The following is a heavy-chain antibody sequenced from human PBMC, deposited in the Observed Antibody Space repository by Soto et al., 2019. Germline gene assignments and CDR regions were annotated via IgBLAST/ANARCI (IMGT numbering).Heavy chain of an antibody. V-gene: IGHV3-21*01. Sequence: EVQLVESGGGLVKPGGSLRLSCAASGFTFTRYSMNWVRQAPGKGLEWVSSISSTTNYIYCADSMKGRFTVSRDNAKNSVYLEMNSLSAEDTAVYYCARESEDLTSNFDYWGQGTLVTVSS. CDR2: ISSTTNYI. CDR3: ARESEDLTSNFDY. CDR1: GFTFTRYS. J-gene: IGHJ4*02.